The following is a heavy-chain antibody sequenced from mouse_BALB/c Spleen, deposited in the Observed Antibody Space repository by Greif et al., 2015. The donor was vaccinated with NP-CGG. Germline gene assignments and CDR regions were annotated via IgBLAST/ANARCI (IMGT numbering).Heavy chain of an antibody. J-gene: IGHJ3*01. V-gene: IGHV14-4*02. Sequence: VQLQQPGAELVRSGASVKLSCTASGFNIKDYYMHWVKQRPEQGLEWIGWIDPENGDTEYAPKFQGKATMTADTSSNTAYLQLSSLTSEDTAVYYCNAWDYRSYWGQGTLVTVSA. CDR2: IDPENGDT. D-gene: IGHD2-14*01. CDR3: NAWDYRSY. CDR1: GFNIKDYY.